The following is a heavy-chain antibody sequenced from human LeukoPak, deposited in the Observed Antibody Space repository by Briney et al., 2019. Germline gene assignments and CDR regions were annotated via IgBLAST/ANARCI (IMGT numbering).Heavy chain of an antibody. CDR1: GGSISSSSYY. V-gene: IGHV4-39*07. CDR2: IYYSGTT. D-gene: IGHD3-10*01. J-gene: IGHJ5*02. CDR3: VRGPYGSGISNWFDP. Sequence: PSETLSLTCTVSGGSISSSSYYWGWIRQPPGKGLEWIGTIYYSGTTYYNPSFTSRVTISVDTSKNQFSLKLSSVTAADTAVYYCVRGPYGSGISNWFDPWGQGTLVIVSS.